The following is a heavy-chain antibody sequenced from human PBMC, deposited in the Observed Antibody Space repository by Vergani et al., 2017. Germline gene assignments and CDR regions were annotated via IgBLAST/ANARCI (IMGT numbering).Heavy chain of an antibody. Sequence: QVQLVESGGGVVQPGRSLRLSCAASGFTFSSYAMHWVRQAPGKGLEWVAVLSYYGSNKYYADSGKGRFTISRDNSKNTLYLQMNSLGAEDTAVYYCAREDGDPGSDYFDYWGQGTLVTVSS. CDR2: LSYYGSNK. V-gene: IGHV3-30-3*01. CDR1: GFTFSSYA. D-gene: IGHD7-27*01. J-gene: IGHJ4*02. CDR3: AREDGDPGSDYFDY.